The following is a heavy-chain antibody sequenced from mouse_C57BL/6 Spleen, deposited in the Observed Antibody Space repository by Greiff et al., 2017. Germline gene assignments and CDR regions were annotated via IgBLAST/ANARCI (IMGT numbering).Heavy chain of an antibody. D-gene: IGHD2-3*01. CDR3: ARGWLLGWFAY. CDR1: GYTFTDYY. Sequence: VQLQQSGPELVKPGASVKISCKASGYTFTDYYMNWVKQSHGKSLEWIGDINPNNGGTSYNQKFKGKATLTVDKSSSTAYMELRSLTSEDSAVYYCARGWLLGWFAYWGQGTLVTVSA. J-gene: IGHJ3*01. V-gene: IGHV1-26*01. CDR2: INPNNGGT.